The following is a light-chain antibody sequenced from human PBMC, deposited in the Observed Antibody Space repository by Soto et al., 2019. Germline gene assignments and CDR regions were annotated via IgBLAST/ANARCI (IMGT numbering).Light chain of an antibody. CDR1: QSVSSY. CDR2: DES. J-gene: IGKJ1*01. V-gene: IGKV3-11*01. Sequence: EIVLTQSPATLSLSPGERATLSCRASQSVSSYLAWYQQKPGQAPRLLIYDESSRATGIPARFSGSGSGTDFTLTLSSLEPEDFAVYYCQQRSNWPVTFGQGTKVEIK. CDR3: QQRSNWPVT.